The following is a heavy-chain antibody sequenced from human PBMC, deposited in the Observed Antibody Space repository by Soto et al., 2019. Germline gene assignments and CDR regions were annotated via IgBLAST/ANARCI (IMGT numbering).Heavy chain of an antibody. Sequence: PSETLSLTCTVSGGSISNAAYSWSWIRQLPGKGLEWIGYIYPSGMPFYNPSLRSRVTISIDRSNDQFSLNLKSVTAADTAVYYCARERGGYGLFDSWGQGTLVTVSS. CDR1: GGSISNAAYS. D-gene: IGHD5-18*01. CDR3: ARERGGYGLFDS. V-gene: IGHV4-30-2*01. J-gene: IGHJ4*02. CDR2: IYPSGMP.